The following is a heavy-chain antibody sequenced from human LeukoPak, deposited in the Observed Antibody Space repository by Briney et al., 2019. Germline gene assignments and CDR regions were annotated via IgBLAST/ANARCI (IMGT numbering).Heavy chain of an antibody. CDR3: ARDAVYSSSWQYY. D-gene: IGHD6-13*01. J-gene: IGHJ4*02. CDR2: IWYDGSNK. V-gene: IGHV3-33*01. CDR1: GFTFSSYG. Sequence: PGRSLRLSCAASGFTFSSYGMHWVRQAPGKGLEWLAVIWYDGSNKYYADSVKGRFTISRDNSKNTLYLQMNSLRAEDTAVYYCARDAVYSSSWQYYWGQGTLVTVSS.